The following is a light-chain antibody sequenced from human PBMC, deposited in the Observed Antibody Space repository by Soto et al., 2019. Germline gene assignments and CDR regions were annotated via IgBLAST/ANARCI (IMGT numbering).Light chain of an antibody. CDR2: AAS. CDR3: QQLFDSPIT. Sequence: DIQLTQSPAVLSPSIGGGCTITFRASQVISTSLALYQVKPGKAPKLLIYAASTLESGVPSRFSATVSGTEFSLTITSLQPEDFATYYCQQLFDSPITFGQGTRLEIK. V-gene: IGKV1-9*01. J-gene: IGKJ5*01. CDR1: QVISTS.